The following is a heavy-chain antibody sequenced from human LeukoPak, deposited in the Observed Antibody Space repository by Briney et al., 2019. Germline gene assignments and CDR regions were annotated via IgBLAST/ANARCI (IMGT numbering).Heavy chain of an antibody. J-gene: IGHJ6*03. V-gene: IGHV3-20*04. CDR3: ARDHPDFWSGYGHHYYMDV. D-gene: IGHD3-3*01. Sequence: GGSLRLSCAASGFTFDDYGMSWVRQAPGKGLEWVSGINWNGGSTGYADSVKGRFTISRDNAKNSLYLQMNSLRAEDTALYYCARDHPDFWSGYGHHYYMDVWGKGTTVTVSS. CDR2: INWNGGST. CDR1: GFTFDDYG.